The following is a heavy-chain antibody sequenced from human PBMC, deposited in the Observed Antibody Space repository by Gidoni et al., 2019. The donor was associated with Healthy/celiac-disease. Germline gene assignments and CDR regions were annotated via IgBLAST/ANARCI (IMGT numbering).Heavy chain of an antibody. J-gene: IGHJ6*02. CDR3: ARDEVVVPAAIGGRYYYGMDV. CDR1: GFPFSSSS. V-gene: IGHV3-21*01. D-gene: IGHD2-2*01. CDR2: ISSSSSYI. Sequence: EVQLVESGGGLVKPGGSLRLPCAASGFPFSSSSMNWVRQAPGKGLGWVSSISSSSSYIYYADSVKGRFTISRDNAKNSLYLQMNSLRAEDTAVYYCARDEVVVPAAIGGRYYYGMDVWGQGTTVTVSS.